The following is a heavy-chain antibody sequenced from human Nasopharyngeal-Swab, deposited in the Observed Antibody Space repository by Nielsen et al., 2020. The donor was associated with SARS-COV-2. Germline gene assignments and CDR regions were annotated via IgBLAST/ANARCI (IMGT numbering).Heavy chain of an antibody. CDR1: GGTFSSYA. D-gene: IGHD1-26*01. CDR2: IIPIFGTA. Sequence: SVKVSCKASGGTFSSYAISWVRQAPGQGLEWMGGIIPIFGTANYAQKFQGRVTITADESTSTAYMELSSLRSEDTAVYYCARERAKYSGSYNFDYWGQGTLVTVSS. J-gene: IGHJ4*02. CDR3: ARERAKYSGSYNFDY. V-gene: IGHV1-69*13.